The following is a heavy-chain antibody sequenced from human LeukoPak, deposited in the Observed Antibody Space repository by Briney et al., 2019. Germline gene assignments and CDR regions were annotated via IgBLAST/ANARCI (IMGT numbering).Heavy chain of an antibody. J-gene: IGHJ4*02. Sequence: PGGSLRLSCSASGFSFSSYEMNWVRQAPGKGLEWVANINQDGSEKYFVDSVKGRFTISRDNAKNSLYLQMNSLRVEDTAVYYCARVAKYYYGSETYYFFEHWGQGTPVTAS. CDR1: GFSFSSYE. D-gene: IGHD3-10*01. CDR3: ARVAKYYYGSETYYFFEH. V-gene: IGHV3-7*01. CDR2: INQDGSEK.